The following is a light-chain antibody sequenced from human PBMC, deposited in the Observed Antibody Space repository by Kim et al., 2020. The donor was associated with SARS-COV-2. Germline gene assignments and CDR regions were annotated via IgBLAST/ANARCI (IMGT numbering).Light chain of an antibody. J-gene: IGKJ1*01. Sequence: DIQMTQSPSSLSASVGDRVTITCRASQGISNYLAWYQQKPGKVPKLLIYAASALQSGVPSRFSGSGSGTDFTLTITSLQPEDVAAYYCLQCKSAPWTFGQGTRVDIK. CDR2: AAS. V-gene: IGKV1-27*01. CDR1: QGISNY. CDR3: LQCKSAPWT.